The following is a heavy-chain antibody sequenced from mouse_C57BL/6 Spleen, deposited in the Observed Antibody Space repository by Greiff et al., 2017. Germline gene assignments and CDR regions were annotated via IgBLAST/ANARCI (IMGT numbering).Heavy chain of an antibody. V-gene: IGHV14-1*01. CDR2: IDPEDGDT. J-gene: IGHJ1*03. D-gene: IGHD1-1*01. Sequence: VQLKQSGAELVRPGASVKLSCTASGFNIKDYYMHWVKQRPEQGLEWIGRIDPEDGDTEYAPKFQGKATMTADKSSNTAYLQLSSLTSEDTAVYYCTTSYCSSYWYFDDWGTGTTVTVSS. CDR3: TTSYCSSYWYFDD. CDR1: GFNIKDYY.